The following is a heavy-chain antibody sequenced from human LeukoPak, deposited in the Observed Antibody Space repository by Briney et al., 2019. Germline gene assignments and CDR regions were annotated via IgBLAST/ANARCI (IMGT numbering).Heavy chain of an antibody. CDR3: AKVGAPPDYFDY. Sequence: PGGSLRLSCAASGFTFSSYGMHWVRQAPGKGLEWAAFIRYDGSNKYYADSVKGRFTISRDNSKNTLYLQMNSLRAEDTAVYYCAKVGAPPDYFDYWGQGTLVTVSS. V-gene: IGHV3-30*02. J-gene: IGHJ4*02. CDR1: GFTFSSYG. D-gene: IGHD1-26*01. CDR2: IRYDGSNK.